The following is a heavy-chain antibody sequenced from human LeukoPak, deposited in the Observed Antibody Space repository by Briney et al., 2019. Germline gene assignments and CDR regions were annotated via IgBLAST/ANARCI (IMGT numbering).Heavy chain of an antibody. Sequence: GGSLRLSCAASGFTVSSNYMSWVRQAPGKGLEWISAILGSGGSAYYADSVKGRFTISRDNSNNTLYLQMNSLRAEDTAVYYCAKDQQIDYYGSGSYNDAFDLWGQGTMVSVSS. CDR2: ILGSGGSA. J-gene: IGHJ3*01. CDR3: AKDQQIDYYGSGSYNDAFDL. CDR1: GFTVSSNY. D-gene: IGHD3-10*01. V-gene: IGHV3-23*01.